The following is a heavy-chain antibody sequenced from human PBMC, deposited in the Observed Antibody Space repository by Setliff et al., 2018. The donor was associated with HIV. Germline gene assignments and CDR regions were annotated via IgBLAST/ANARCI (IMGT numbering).Heavy chain of an antibody. Sequence: SETLSLTCTVSGASISSGSHYWTWIRQPAGKGLEWIGHMHTSGTLNYNPSLKSRATISRDTSKKQLSLWLRSVTAADTAVYYCARVHGSGWGEDYWGQGTLVTVSS. CDR1: GASISSGSHY. CDR2: MHTSGTL. V-gene: IGHV4-61*09. CDR3: ARVHGSGWGEDY. J-gene: IGHJ4*02. D-gene: IGHD6-19*01.